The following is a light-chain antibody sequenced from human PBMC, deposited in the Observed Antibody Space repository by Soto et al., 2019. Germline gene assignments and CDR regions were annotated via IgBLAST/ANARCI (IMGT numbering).Light chain of an antibody. CDR1: QTVASN. J-gene: IGKJ2*01. CDR3: QQYHNWPPQYT. V-gene: IGKV3-15*01. CDR2: GAS. Sequence: EIVMTQSPATLSVSPGERATLSWRASQTVASNLAWYQQKPGQAPRLLIHGASSRATGVPARFSGSGSGTEFTLTISSLQSEDFAVYYCQQYHNWPPQYTFGQGTKLQIK.